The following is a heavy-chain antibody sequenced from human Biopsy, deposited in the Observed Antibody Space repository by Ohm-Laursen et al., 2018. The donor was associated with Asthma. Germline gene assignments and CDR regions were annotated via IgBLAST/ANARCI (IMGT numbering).Heavy chain of an antibody. D-gene: IGHD2-21*02. CDR1: GDSIDSGDYS. J-gene: IGHJ4*02. Sequence: TLSLACSVSGDSIDSGDYSWTWIRQSPGVGLEWIGYIYRNGNTYHNPTLKNRVTISIDRSKNQFSLRLRSVTAADTAVYYCARGWNCGGDCYSLDSWGQGTLVTVS. CDR2: IYRNGNT. V-gene: IGHV4-30-2*06. CDR3: ARGWNCGGDCYSLDS.